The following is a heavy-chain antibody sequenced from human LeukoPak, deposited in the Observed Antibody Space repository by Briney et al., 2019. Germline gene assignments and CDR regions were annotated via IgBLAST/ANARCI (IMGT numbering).Heavy chain of an antibody. V-gene: IGHV4-39*01. Sequence: SETLSLTCTVSGGSFSNYNYYWGWIRQSPGKGLEWIGSIHYVGSTYYNPSLKSRVTISVDTSKNQFSLNLSSVTAADTAVYYCARQNNFDFWSGFFDYWDLGALVTVSS. J-gene: IGHJ4*02. CDR2: IHYVGST. D-gene: IGHD3-3*01. CDR3: ARQNNFDFWSGFFDY. CDR1: GGSFSNYNYY.